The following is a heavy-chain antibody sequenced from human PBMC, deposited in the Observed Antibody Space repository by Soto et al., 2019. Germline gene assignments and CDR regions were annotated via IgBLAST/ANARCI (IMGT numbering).Heavy chain of an antibody. J-gene: IGHJ4*02. V-gene: IGHV3-21*01. CDR3: ARGALTVVSALLDY. Sequence: SMRLCNAASGFKFIDLGMNWILKTTGKGLEWVSSITPSSHYIYYADSLKGRFTISRDNAKNSLYLEMSSLNAEDTAVFYCARGALTVVSALLDYLLQGTLVTV. D-gene: IGHD2-21*02. CDR2: ITPSSHYI. CDR1: GFKFIDLG.